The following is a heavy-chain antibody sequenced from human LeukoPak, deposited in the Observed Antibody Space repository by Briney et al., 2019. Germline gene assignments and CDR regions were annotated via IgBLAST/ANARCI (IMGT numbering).Heavy chain of an antibody. D-gene: IGHD6-13*01. CDR2: INAGNGNT. Sequence: GASVKVSCKASGYTFTTSTMHWVRQAPGQRLEYMGWINAGNGNTKYSQKFQGRVTITRDTSASTAYMELSSLRSEDTAVYYCARGTAAGGSYYFDYCGQGTLVTVSS. CDR1: GYTFTTST. CDR3: ARGTAAGGSYYFDY. J-gene: IGHJ4*02. V-gene: IGHV1-3*01.